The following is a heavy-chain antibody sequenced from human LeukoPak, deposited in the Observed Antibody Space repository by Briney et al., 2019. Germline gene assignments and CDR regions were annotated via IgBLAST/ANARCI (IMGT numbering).Heavy chain of an antibody. V-gene: IGHV3-20*04. J-gene: IGHJ4*02. CDR1: GFTFDDYG. D-gene: IGHD5-12*01. CDR3: ARDPEQYSGYEDGSYYFDY. CDR2: INWNGGST. Sequence: RPGGSLRLSCAASGFTFDDYGMSWVRQVPGKGLEWVSGINWNGGSTGNADSVKGRFTISRDNAKNSLYLQMNSLRAEDTAVYYCARDPEQYSGYEDGSYYFDYWGQGTLVTVSS.